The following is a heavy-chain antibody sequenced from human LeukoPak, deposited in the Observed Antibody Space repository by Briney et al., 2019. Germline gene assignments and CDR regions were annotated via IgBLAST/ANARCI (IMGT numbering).Heavy chain of an antibody. CDR2: IYPDDSET. CDR1: GYTFTTYW. CDR3: ARRGSNSGYVLDY. V-gene: IGHV5-51*01. J-gene: IGHJ4*02. Sequence: GESLKISCKGSGYTFTTYWIGWVRQMPGKGLEWMGIIYPDDSETRYSPSFQGQVTISADKSMSTAYLQWNNLKTADTAMYYCARRGSNSGYVLDYWGQGTLVTVSS. D-gene: IGHD3-22*01.